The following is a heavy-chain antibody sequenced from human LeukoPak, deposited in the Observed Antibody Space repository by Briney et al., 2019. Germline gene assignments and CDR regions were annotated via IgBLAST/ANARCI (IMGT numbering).Heavy chain of an antibody. D-gene: IGHD6-19*01. CDR2: TYYRSKWYN. Sequence: SQTLSLTCAIPGDSVSSNSAAWNWIRQSPSRGLEWLGRTYYRSKWYNDYAVSVKSRITIKPDTSKNQVSLQLNSVTPEDTAMYYCARSSMGSGWYDVDYWGQGTLVSVSS. J-gene: IGHJ4*02. V-gene: IGHV6-1*01. CDR3: ARSSMGSGWYDVDY. CDR1: GDSVSSNSAA.